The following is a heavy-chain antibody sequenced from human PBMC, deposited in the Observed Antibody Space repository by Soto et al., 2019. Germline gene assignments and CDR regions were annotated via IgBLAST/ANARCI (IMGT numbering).Heavy chain of an antibody. CDR2: IYYSGST. J-gene: IGHJ6*03. CDR1: GGSISSSDYY. D-gene: IGHD2-15*01. Sequence: SEERCLSWTGSGGSISSSDYYVGRIRQPPGKGLEWIGGIYYSGSTYYNPSLKSRVTISVDTSKNQFSLKLSSVTAADTAVYYCARHGEGSRYCSGGSCYPSGHYYHLYVWGKGTTVTVSS. V-gene: IGHV4-39*01. CDR3: ARHGEGSRYCSGGSCYPSGHYYHLYV.